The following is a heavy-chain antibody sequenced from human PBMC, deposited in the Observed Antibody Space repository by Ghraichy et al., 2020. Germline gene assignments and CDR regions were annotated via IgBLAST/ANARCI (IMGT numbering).Heavy chain of an antibody. D-gene: IGHD5-18*01. V-gene: IGHV3-23*01. CDR3: AKLPGPYYYGMDV. CDR1: GFTFSSYA. Sequence: GESLNISCAASGFTFSSYAMSWVRQAPGKGLEWVSAISGSGGSTYYADSVKGRFTISRDNSKNTLYLQMNSLRAEDTAVYYCAKLPGPYYYGMDVWGQGTTVTVSS. CDR2: ISGSGGST. J-gene: IGHJ6*02.